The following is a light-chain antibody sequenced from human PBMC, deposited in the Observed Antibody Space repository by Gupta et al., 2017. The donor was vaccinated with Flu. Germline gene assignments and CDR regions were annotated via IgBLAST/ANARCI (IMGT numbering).Light chain of an antibody. CDR2: NDN. V-gene: IGLV1-44*01. J-gene: IGLJ3*02. Sequence: SNIGSKVVSWYQHLPGTAPRLLIYNDNQRPSGVPDRFSGSKSGTSASLAIGGLQSEDEADYYCAAWDDSLTALSADGSLTGLWVFGGGTKLSVL. CDR1: SNIGSKV. CDR3: AAWDDSLTALSADGSLTGLWV.